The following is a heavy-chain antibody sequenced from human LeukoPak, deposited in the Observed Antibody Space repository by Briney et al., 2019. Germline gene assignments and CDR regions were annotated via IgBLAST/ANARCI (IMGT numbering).Heavy chain of an antibody. J-gene: IGHJ3*02. D-gene: IGHD7-27*01. CDR1: GYSFTSYW. Sequence: GESLKISCKGSGYSFTSYWIGWVLQMPGKGLEWMVIIYPGDSDTRYSPSFQGQVTISADKSISTAYLQWSSLKASDTAMYYCARPLTGDQNAFDIWGQGTMVTVSS. V-gene: IGHV5-51*01. CDR2: IYPGDSDT. CDR3: ARPLTGDQNAFDI.